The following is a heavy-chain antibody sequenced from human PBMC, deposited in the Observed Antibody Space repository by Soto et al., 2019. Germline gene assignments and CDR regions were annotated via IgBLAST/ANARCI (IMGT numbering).Heavy chain of an antibody. CDR3: ARGIYCSGGSCYPPEAYYMDV. J-gene: IGHJ6*03. CDR1: GYTFTSYA. D-gene: IGHD2-15*01. Sequence: ASVKVSCKASGYTFTSYAMHWVRQAPGQRLGWMGWINAGNGNTKYSQKFQGRVTITRDTSASTAYMELSSLRSEDTAVYYCARGIYCSGGSCYPPEAYYMDVRGKATTVTVSS. CDR2: INAGNGNT. V-gene: IGHV1-3*01.